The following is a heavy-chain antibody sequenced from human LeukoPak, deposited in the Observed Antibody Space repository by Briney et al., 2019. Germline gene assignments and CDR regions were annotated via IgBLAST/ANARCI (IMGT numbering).Heavy chain of an antibody. CDR2: IKYDGSEK. Sequence: GGSLRLSCAASGFGNDWMDWVRQAPGKGLEWVANIKYDGSEKYYVDSEKGRFTISRDNAKKLVYLQMNSLRAEDTAVYYCSRSLDDWGQGTLVTVSS. CDR1: GFGNDW. J-gene: IGHJ4*02. CDR3: SRSLDD. V-gene: IGHV3-7*01.